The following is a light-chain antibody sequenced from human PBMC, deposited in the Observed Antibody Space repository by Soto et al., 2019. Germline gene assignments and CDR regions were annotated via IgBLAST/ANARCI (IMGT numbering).Light chain of an antibody. Sequence: QSVLTQPXSXSXXPGQXVTXXCSGSXSNIGGNTVNWYQQLPGTAPKLLIYTNDQRPSGVPDRFSGSKSGTSASLAISGLQSEDEADYYCATWNDSLSGMVLGGGTKLTVL. V-gene: IGLV1-44*01. J-gene: IGLJ2*01. CDR1: XSNIGGNT. CDR3: ATWNDSLSGMV. CDR2: TND.